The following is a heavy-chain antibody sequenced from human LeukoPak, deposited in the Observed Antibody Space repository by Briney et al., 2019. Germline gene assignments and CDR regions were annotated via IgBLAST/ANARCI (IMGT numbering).Heavy chain of an antibody. D-gene: IGHD1/OR15-1a*01. CDR3: AGGGTDAFDI. Sequence: GGSLRLSCAASGFTFSSSWMHWVRQAPGKGLEWVSVIYSGGSTYYADSVKGRFTISRHNSKNTLYLQMNSLRAEDTAVYYCAGGGTDAFDIWGQGTMVTVSS. J-gene: IGHJ3*02. CDR1: GFTFSSSW. V-gene: IGHV3-53*04. CDR2: IYSGGST.